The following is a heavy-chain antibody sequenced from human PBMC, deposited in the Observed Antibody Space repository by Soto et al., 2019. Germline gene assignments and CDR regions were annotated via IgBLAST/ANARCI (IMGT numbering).Heavy chain of an antibody. CDR2: ISHSGGSS. D-gene: IGHD6-19*01. Sequence: EVQLLESGGGLVQPGGSLRLSCAASGFTFSSYAMNWVRQAPGKGLEWVSGISHSGGSSYYADSVKGRFTISRDNSKNTLYLQMNSLRGEYTAVYYCANLRFLFSRQWLERADYWGQGTLVTVSS. V-gene: IGHV3-23*01. CDR1: GFTFSSYA. CDR3: ANLRFLFSRQWLERADY. J-gene: IGHJ4*02.